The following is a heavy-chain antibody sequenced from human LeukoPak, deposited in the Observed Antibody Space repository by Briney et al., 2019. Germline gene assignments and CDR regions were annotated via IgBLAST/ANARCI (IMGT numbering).Heavy chain of an antibody. V-gene: IGHV1-18*01. D-gene: IGHD4-23*01. J-gene: IGHJ6*02. CDR1: GYTFTSYG. CDR3: ARETTVVPNYYYYGMDV. Sequence: GASVKVSCKASGYTFTSYGISWVRQAPGQGLEWMGWISAYNGNTNYAQKLQGRVTMTTDTPTSTAYMELRSLRSDDTAVYYCARETTVVPNYYYYGMDVWGQGTTVTVSS. CDR2: ISAYNGNT.